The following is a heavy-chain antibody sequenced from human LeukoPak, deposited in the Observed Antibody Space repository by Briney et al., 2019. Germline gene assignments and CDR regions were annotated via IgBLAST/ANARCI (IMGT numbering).Heavy chain of an antibody. V-gene: IGHV5-51*01. CDR1: GYSFTSYW. D-gene: IGHD5-12*01. Sequence: GESLKISCKGSGYSFTSYWIGWVRQMPGKGLEWMGIIYPGDSDTRYSPSFQGQVTISADKSISTAYLQWSSLKASDTAMYYCARPSVDIVATMRGWYFDLWGRGTLVTVSS. CDR3: ARPSVDIVATMRGWYFDL. J-gene: IGHJ2*01. CDR2: IYPGDSDT.